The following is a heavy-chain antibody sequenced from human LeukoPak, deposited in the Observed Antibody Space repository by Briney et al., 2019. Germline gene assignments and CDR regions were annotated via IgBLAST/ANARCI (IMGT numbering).Heavy chain of an antibody. CDR2: IYSGGST. V-gene: IGHV3-53*01. D-gene: IGHD3-22*01. J-gene: IGHJ4*02. CDR1: GFTFSSYS. Sequence: GGSLRLSCAASGFTFSSYSMNWVRQAPGKGLEWVSVIYSGGSTYYADSVKGRFTISRDNSKNTLYLQMNSLRAEDTAVYYCARSEFDYYDSSGYASFDYWGQGTLVTVSS. CDR3: ARSEFDYYDSSGYASFDY.